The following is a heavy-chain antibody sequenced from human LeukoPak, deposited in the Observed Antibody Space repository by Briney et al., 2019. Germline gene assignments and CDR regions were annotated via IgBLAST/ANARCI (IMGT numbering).Heavy chain of an antibody. CDR2: IYYSGST. CDR1: GGSISSYY. J-gene: IGHJ4*02. D-gene: IGHD3-10*01. V-gene: IGHV4-59*08. CDR3: ASHYYGSGISANV. Sequence: SETLSLTCTVSGGSISSYYWSWIRQPPGKGLEWIGYIYYSGSTNYNPSLKSRVTISVDTSKNQFSLKLSSVTAADTAVYYCASHYYGSGISANVGGQGTLVPVSS.